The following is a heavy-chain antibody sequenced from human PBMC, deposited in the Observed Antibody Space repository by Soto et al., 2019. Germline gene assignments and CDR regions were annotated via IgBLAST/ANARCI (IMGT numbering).Heavy chain of an antibody. CDR2: INHSGST. CDR1: GGSFSGYY. J-gene: IGHJ6*02. CDR3: AREAEMTTVTTGYYYYGMDV. D-gene: IGHD4-17*01. Sequence: SETLSLTCAVYGGSFSGYYWSWIRQPPGKGLEWIGEINHSGSTNYNPSLKSRVTISVDTSKNQFSLKLSSVTAADTAVYYCAREAEMTTVTTGYYYYGMDVWGQGTTVTVSS. V-gene: IGHV4-34*01.